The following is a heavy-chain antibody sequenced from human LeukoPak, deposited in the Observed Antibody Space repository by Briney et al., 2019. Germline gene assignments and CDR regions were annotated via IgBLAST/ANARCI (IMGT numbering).Heavy chain of an antibody. V-gene: IGHV4-4*07. J-gene: IGHJ5*02. CDR1: GGSISSYY. D-gene: IGHD4-17*01. CDR2: IYTSGST. CDR3: ARGADYGDYGGWLDP. Sequence: PSETLSLTCTVSGGSISSYYWSWIRQPAGKGLEWIGRIYTSGSTNYNPSLKSRVTMSVDTSKNQFSLKLSSVTAADTAVYYCARGADYGDYGGWLDPWGQGTLVTVSS.